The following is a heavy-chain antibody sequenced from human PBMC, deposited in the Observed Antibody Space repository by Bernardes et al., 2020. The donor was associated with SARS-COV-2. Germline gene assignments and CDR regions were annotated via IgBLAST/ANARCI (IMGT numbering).Heavy chain of an antibody. D-gene: IGHD6-19*01. V-gene: IGHV5-51*01. J-gene: IGHJ4*02. CDR2: IYPDDSDL. CDR1: GYTFSRDW. Sequence: GESLKISCKGSGYTFSRDWIGWVRQMPGKGLEWMGMIYPDDSDLRYSPSFQGQVTMSVDKSVSTAYLQWSSLKASDTAIYYCMTYRSGLPFDHWGQGTQVTVSP. CDR3: MTYRSGLPFDH.